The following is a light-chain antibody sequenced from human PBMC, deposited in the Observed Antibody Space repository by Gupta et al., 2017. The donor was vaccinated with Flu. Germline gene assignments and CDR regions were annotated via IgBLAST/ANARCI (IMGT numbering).Light chain of an antibody. J-gene: IGLJ2*01. CDR2: DDS. Sequence: SYVLTQPPSVSVAPGKTARITCGGDNIESKSVHWCQQKPGQAPVLVVYDDSDRPSGIPERFSGSNSGNTATLTISRVEAEDEADYYCQVWDTSSDHVVFGGGTKLTVL. CDR3: QVWDTSSDHVV. V-gene: IGLV3-21*03. CDR1: NIESKS.